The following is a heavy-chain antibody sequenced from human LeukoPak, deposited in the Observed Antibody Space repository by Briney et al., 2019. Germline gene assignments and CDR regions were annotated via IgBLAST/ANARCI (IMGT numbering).Heavy chain of an antibody. CDR2: MYHSGST. V-gene: IGHV4-38-2*02. CDR3: ARGVGATNVYYYYYMDV. Sequence: SETLSLTCTVSGYSISSGYYWGWIRQPPGKGLEWIGSMYHSGSTYYNPSLKSRVTISVDTSKNQFSLKLSSVTAADTAVYYCARGVGATNVYYYYYMDVWGKGTTVTISS. CDR1: GYSISSGYY. D-gene: IGHD1-26*01. J-gene: IGHJ6*03.